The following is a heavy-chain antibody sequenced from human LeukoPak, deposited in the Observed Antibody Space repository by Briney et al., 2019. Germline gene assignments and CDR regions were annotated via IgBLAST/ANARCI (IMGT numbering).Heavy chain of an antibody. D-gene: IGHD1-26*01. CDR2: INPNSGGT. V-gene: IGHV1-2*02. CDR1: GYTFTGYY. Sequence: GASVKVSCKASGYTFTGYYMHWVRQAPGQGLEWMGWINPNSGGTNYAQKFQGRVTMTRDTSISTAYMELSRLRSDDTAVYYCARDGVEASYSGSYYLVFSYWGQGTLVTVSS. J-gene: IGHJ4*02. CDR3: ARDGVEASYSGSYYLVFSY.